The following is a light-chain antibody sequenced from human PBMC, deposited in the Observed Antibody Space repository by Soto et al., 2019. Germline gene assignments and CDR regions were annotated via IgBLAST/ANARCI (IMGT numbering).Light chain of an antibody. Sequence: EVVLTQSPGTLSLSPGERATLSCRASQSVNSYLVWYQQRPGQAPRLLIYDASNRATGIPARFSGSGSGTDFTLTINSLDPEDFAVYYCQQRSNWPPTFGQGTKVDIK. J-gene: IGKJ1*01. V-gene: IGKV3-11*01. CDR1: QSVNSY. CDR2: DAS. CDR3: QQRSNWPPT.